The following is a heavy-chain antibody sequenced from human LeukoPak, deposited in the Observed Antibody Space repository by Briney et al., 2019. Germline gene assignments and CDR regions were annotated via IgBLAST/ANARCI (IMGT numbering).Heavy chain of an antibody. CDR2: INHSGST. D-gene: IGHD4-17*01. CDR1: GGSFSGYY. J-gene: IGHJ4*02. V-gene: IGHV4-34*01. CDR3: AKMGNPATVTADY. Sequence: NSSETLSLTCAVYGGSFSGYYWSWIRQPPGKGLEWIGEINHSGSTNYNPSLKSRVTISLDTSKNQFSLKMNSVTAADTAVYFCAKMGNPATVTADYWGQGTLVTVSS.